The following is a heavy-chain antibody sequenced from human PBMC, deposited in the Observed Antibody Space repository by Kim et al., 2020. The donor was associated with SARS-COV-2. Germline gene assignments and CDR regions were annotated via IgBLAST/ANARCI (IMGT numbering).Heavy chain of an antibody. Sequence: GGSLRLSCSASGFIFSTYGMHWVRQAPGKGLEWVAVISYDGSIKYYADSVKGRFTISRDNSKNTLYLQMNSLRAEDTAVYYCAKEWELLDYWGQGTLVT. V-gene: IGHV3-30*18. D-gene: IGHD1-26*01. CDR2: ISYDGSIK. J-gene: IGHJ4*02. CDR1: GFIFSTYG. CDR3: AKEWELLDY.